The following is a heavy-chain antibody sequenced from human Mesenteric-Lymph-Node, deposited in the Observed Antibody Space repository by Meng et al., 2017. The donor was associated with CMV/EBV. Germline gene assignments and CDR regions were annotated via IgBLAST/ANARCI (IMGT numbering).Heavy chain of an antibody. J-gene: IGHJ4*02. CDR3: TRGNWKYVDS. Sequence: SATLSLTCTVSGGSIGSYYWSWIRQPPGKGLEWIGYIYYSEATNYNPSLKSRVTISVDTSKNQFSPKLSSVTAADTAMYYCTRGNWKYVDSWGQGTLVTVSS. CDR1: GGSIGSYY. CDR2: IYYSEAT. D-gene: IGHD1-7*01. V-gene: IGHV4-59*01.